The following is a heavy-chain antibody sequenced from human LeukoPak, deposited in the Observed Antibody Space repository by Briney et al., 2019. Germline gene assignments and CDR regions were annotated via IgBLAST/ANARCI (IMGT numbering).Heavy chain of an antibody. Sequence: GGSLRLFCAASGFTFSSYAMSWVRQAPGKGLEWVSAISGSGGSTYYADSVKGRFTISRDNSKNTLYLQMNSLRAEDTAVYYCANDYYGSGSYRSYYYYGMDVWGQGTTVTVSS. CDR2: ISGSGGST. D-gene: IGHD3-10*01. CDR1: GFTFSSYA. V-gene: IGHV3-23*01. J-gene: IGHJ6*02. CDR3: ANDYYGSGSYRSYYYYGMDV.